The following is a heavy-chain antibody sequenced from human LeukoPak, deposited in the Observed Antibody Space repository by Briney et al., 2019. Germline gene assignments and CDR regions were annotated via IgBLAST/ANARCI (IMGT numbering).Heavy chain of an antibody. CDR1: GFTFSSYW. J-gene: IGHJ4*02. CDR3: ARDSTASCYDY. CDR2: IKQDGSDK. D-gene: IGHD2-2*01. Sequence: GGSLRLSCAASGFTFSSYWMSWVRQAPGKGLEWVANIKQDGSDKYYVDSVKGRFTISKDNAQNSLYLQINSLRAEDTAVYYCARDSTASCYDYWGQGTLVTVSS. V-gene: IGHV3-7*01.